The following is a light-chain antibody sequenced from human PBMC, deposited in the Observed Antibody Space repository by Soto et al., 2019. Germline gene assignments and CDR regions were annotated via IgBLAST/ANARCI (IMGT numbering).Light chain of an antibody. J-gene: IGKJ4*01. CDR2: EAF. CDR3: QHFLSYPLT. Sequence: DIQMTQSPSTLSASVGDRVTITCRASQRISSWLAWYQQKPGKAPKLLIYEAFILQSGVPSRFSGSGSGTEFTRTISSLQPDDFATYFCQHFLSYPLTFGGGTKVDI. V-gene: IGKV1-5*03. CDR1: QRISSW.